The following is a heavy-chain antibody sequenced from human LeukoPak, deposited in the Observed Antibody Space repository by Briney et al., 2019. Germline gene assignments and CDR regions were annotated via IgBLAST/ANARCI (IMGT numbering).Heavy chain of an antibody. J-gene: IGHJ4*02. CDR1: GFTFSSYA. Sequence: GGSLRLSCAASGFTFSSYAMSWVRQAPGKGLEWVSAISGSGGSTYYADSVKGRFTISRDNSKNTLYLQMNSLRAEDTAIYYCAKDQVYSYGSGVGNYFDYWGQETLVTVSS. CDR2: ISGSGGST. D-gene: IGHD5-18*01. CDR3: AKDQVYSYGSGVGNYFDY. V-gene: IGHV3-23*01.